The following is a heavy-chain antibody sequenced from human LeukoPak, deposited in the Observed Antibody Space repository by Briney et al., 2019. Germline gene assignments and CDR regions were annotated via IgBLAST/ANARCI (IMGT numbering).Heavy chain of an antibody. CDR1: GFIFRNDW. V-gene: IGHV3-74*01. CDR3: ARARRGGYYMDDHYYGMDV. Sequence: GGSLRLSCVGSGFIFRNDWMHWVRQAPGEGLVWVSRLYSEGGRTYYADSVKGRFTISRDNAKNTLYLQMNSLTVEDTAVYYCARARRGGYYMDDHYYGMDVWGQGTTVTVSS. D-gene: IGHD3-3*01. CDR2: LYSEGGRT. J-gene: IGHJ6*02.